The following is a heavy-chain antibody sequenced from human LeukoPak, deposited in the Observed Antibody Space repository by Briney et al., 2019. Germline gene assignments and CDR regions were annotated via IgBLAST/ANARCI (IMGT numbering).Heavy chain of an antibody. CDR3: ARALRTKGYY. V-gene: IGHV3-7*04. CDR2: IKQDGSEK. J-gene: IGHJ4*02. CDR1: GLTFSNYW. Sequence: PGGSLRLSCTASGLTFSNYWTTWVRRAPGKGLEWVANIKQDGSEKYYVDSVKGRFTISRDNAKNSLYLQMNSLRAEDTAVYYCARALRTKGYYWGQGTLVTVSS. D-gene: IGHD5/OR15-5a*01.